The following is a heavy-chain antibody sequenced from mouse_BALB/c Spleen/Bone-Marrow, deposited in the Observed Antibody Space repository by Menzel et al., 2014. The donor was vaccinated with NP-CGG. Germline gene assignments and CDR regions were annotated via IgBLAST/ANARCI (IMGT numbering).Heavy chain of an antibody. CDR1: GYTFTSYR. J-gene: IGHJ3*01. D-gene: IGHD2-1*01. Sequence: VKLQESGPELAKPGASVKMSCRASGYTFTSYRMNWVKQRPVQGLEWIGYINPTSGYTEYNQKFKDKATLTTDKSSSTAYMQLSSLTSEDSAVYYCTTGGNDWFAYWGQGTLVTVSA. CDR2: INPTSGYT. CDR3: TTGGNDWFAY. V-gene: IGHV1-4*01.